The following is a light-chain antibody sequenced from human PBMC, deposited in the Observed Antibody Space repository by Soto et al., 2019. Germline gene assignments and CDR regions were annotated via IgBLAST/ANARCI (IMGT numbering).Light chain of an antibody. CDR1: QSLSTN. Sequence: IVMTQSPSTLSLSPGERATLSCRASQSLSTNLAWYQQKPGQAPRLLIYGASSRATGIPDRFSGSGSGTDFTLTITRLEPEDFAVYYCQQYQSLTFGGGTKVDI. V-gene: IGKV3-20*01. J-gene: IGKJ4*01. CDR2: GAS. CDR3: QQYQSLT.